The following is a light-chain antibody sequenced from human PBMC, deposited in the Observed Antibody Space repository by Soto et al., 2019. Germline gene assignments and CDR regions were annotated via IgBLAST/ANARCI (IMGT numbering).Light chain of an antibody. J-gene: IGKJ1*01. CDR1: QSVSSS. Sequence: EIVMTQSPATLSVSPGERATLSCRASQSVSSSLAWYQHKPGQAPRLLIYGPSSRATGIPDRFSGSGSGTDFTLTISRLEPEDFAVYYCQQYGSSPWTFGQGTKVDIK. CDR2: GPS. CDR3: QQYGSSPWT. V-gene: IGKV3-20*01.